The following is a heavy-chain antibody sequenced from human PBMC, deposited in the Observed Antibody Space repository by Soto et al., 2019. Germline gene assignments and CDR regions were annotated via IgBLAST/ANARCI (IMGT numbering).Heavy chain of an antibody. CDR2: IWYDGSNK. J-gene: IGHJ4*02. CDR3: AREGCSSTSCYSDY. V-gene: IGHV3-33*01. D-gene: IGHD2-2*01. CDR1: GFTFSRYG. Sequence: PGGSLRLSCAASGFTFSRYGMHWDRQAPGKGLEWVAVIWYDGSNKYYADSVKGRFTISRDNSKNTLYLQMNSLRAEDTAVYYCAREGCSSTSCYSDYWGQGTLVTVSS.